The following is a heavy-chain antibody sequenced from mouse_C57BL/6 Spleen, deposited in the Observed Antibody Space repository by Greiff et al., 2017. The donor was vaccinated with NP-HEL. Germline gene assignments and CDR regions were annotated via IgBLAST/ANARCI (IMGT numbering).Heavy chain of an antibody. D-gene: IGHD1-1*01. CDR1: GFNIKDYY. CDR2: IDPEDGET. J-gene: IGHJ3*01. V-gene: IGHV14-2*01. CDR3: APRYFGSSPFAY. Sequence: VQLKQSGAELVKPGASVTLSCTASGFNIKDYYMHWVKQRTEQGLVWIGRIDPEDGETKYAPKFQGKATITADTSSNTAYLQLSSLISADTAVYYCAPRYFGSSPFAYWGKGTLVTVSA.